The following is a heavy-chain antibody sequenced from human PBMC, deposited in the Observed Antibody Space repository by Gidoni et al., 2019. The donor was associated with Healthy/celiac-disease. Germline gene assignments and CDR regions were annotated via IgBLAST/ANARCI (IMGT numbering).Heavy chain of an antibody. V-gene: IGHV3-48*03. Sequence: EVQLVESGGGLVQPGGSLRLSCAASGFTFSSYEMNWVRQAPGKGLEWVSYISSSGSTIYYADSVKGRFTISRDNAKNSLYLQMNSLRSEDTAVYYCARDLYGDYSLDYWGQGTLVTVSS. CDR1: GFTFSSYE. J-gene: IGHJ4*02. D-gene: IGHD4-17*01. CDR2: ISSSGSTI. CDR3: ARDLYGDYSLDY.